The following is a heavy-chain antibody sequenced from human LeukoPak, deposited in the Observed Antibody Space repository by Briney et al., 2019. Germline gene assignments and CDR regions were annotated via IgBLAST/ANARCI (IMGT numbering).Heavy chain of an antibody. V-gene: IGHV3-48*04. CDR3: AKDLLYSDVWGSYRPNPLDY. CDR2: ISHDSAII. Sequence: GGSLRLSCAASGFTFRRGSMNWVRQAPGKGLEWISYISHDSAIIYYADSVRGRFTMSRDNAKNSLYLQMNSLRAEDTAVYYCAKDLLYSDVWGSYRPNPLDYWGQGTLVTVSS. J-gene: IGHJ4*02. CDR1: GFTFRRGS. D-gene: IGHD3-16*02.